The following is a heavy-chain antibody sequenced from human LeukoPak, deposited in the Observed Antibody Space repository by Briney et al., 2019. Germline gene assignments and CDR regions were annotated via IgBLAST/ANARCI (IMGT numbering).Heavy chain of an antibody. CDR2: IYSGGST. D-gene: IGHD4-17*01. J-gene: IGHJ3*02. Sequence: GGSLRLSCVASGFTFSLFEMNWVRQAPGKGLEWVSVIYSGGSTYYADSVKGRFTISRDNSKNTLYLQMNSLRAEDTAVYYCARDRDGDYAAFDIWGQGTMVTVSS. CDR3: ARDRDGDYAAFDI. CDR1: GFTFSLFE. V-gene: IGHV3-66*01.